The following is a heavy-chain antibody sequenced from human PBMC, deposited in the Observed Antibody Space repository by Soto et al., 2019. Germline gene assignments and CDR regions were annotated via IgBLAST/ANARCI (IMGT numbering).Heavy chain of an antibody. CDR2: INHSGST. V-gene: IGHV4-34*01. Sequence: SETLSLTCAVYGGSFSGYYWSWVRQPPGKGLEWIGEINHSGSTNYNPSLKSRVTISVDTSKNQFSLKLSSVTAADTAVYYCARAYSGYDFSYFDYWGQGTLVTVSS. D-gene: IGHD5-12*01. CDR3: ARAYSGYDFSYFDY. CDR1: GGSFSGYY. J-gene: IGHJ4*02.